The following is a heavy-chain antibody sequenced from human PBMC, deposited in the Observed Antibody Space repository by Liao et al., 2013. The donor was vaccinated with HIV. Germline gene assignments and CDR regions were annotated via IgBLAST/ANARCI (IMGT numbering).Heavy chain of an antibody. V-gene: IGHV4-34*01. CDR3: ASAADSEQHPFDY. D-gene: IGHD6-13*01. CDR1: GGSFSNYY. CDR2: INHSGGT. J-gene: IGHJ4*02. Sequence: QVQLQQWGAGLLKPSETLSLTCAVYGGSFSNYYWNWIRQPPGKGLEWIGEINHSGGTNYNPSLKSRVTISLDTSKKQFSLKLSSVTAADTAVYYCASAADSEQHPFDYWGQGSLVTVSS.